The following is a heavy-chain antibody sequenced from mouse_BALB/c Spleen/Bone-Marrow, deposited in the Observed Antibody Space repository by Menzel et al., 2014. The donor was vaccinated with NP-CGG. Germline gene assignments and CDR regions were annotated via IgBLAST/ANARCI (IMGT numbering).Heavy chain of an antibody. J-gene: IGHJ2*01. D-gene: IGHD4-1*02. CDR1: GYTFTSYW. V-gene: IGHV1S81*02. CDR3: TSPQLGRDY. Sequence: QVQLQQSGAELVKPGASVKLSCKASGYTFTSYWMYWVKQRPGQGLEWIGEINPSNGRTDYNEKFKTKATLTVDSSSSTAYMQPSSLTSEDSAVYYCTSPQLGRDYWGQGTTLTVSS. CDR2: INPSNGRT.